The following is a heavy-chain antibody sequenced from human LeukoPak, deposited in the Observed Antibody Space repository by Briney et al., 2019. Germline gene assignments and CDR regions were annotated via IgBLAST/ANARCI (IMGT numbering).Heavy chain of an antibody. J-gene: IGHJ3*01. Sequence: YAGSVKGRFTISRDNSKNTLHLQMNTLTTEDTAVYYCAKRRLEDSGTYGGGFDFWGQGTMVTVSS. D-gene: IGHD4-23*01. V-gene: IGHV3-30-3*02. CDR3: AKRRLEDSGTYGGGFDF.